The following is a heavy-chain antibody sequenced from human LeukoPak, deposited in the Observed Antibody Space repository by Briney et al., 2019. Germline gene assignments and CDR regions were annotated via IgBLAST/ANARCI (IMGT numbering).Heavy chain of an antibody. CDR3: SRSGGGYDYVDY. D-gene: IGHD5-12*01. V-gene: IGHV3-49*03. CDR1: GFTFGDYA. Sequence: GGSLRLSCTASGFTFGDYAMNWISQAQGKGLEWVGFIRSKAYGGTPEYAASVKGRFSISRDDSKSIAYLQMNSLKTEDTAVYYCSRSGGGYDYVDYWGQGTRVTVS. J-gene: IGHJ4*02. CDR2: IRSKAYGGTP.